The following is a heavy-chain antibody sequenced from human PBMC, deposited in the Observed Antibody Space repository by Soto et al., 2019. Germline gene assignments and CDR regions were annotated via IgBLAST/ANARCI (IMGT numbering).Heavy chain of an antibody. CDR1: AGFFSTYA. CDR3: ASGIQLWLRRINNGYSG. Sequence: SVKVSCKAPAGFFSTYAISWFGQAPGEGLEWMGGIIPMFGTANYAQRFQDRVTITADESTNTVYMELGSLRSEDTAVYFCASGIQLWLRRINNGYSGWGQGTLVTVSS. D-gene: IGHD5-12*01. V-gene: IGHV1-69*01. CDR2: IIPMFGTA. J-gene: IGHJ4*02.